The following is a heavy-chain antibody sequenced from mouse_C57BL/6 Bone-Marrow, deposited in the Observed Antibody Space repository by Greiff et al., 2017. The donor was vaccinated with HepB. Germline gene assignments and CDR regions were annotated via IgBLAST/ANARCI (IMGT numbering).Heavy chain of an antibody. D-gene: IGHD4-1*01. CDR3: AVNWDDYAMDY. CDR1: GYTFTSYG. CDR2: IYPRSGNT. V-gene: IGHV1-81*01. Sequence: VKLQQSGAELARPGASVKLSCKASGYTFTSYGISWVKQRTGQGLEWIGEIYPRSGNTYYNEKFKGKATLTADKSSSTAYMELRSLTSEDSAVYFCAVNWDDYAMDYWGQGTSVTVSS. J-gene: IGHJ4*01.